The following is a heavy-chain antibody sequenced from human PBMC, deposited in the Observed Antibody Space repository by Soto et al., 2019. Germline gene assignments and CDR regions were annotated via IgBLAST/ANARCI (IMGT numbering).Heavy chain of an antibody. Sequence: ASVKVSCKASGYTFTGYYMHWVRQAPGQGLEWMGWINPNSGGTNYAQKFQGWVTMTRDTSISTAYMELSRLRSDDTAVYYCARDPSGASNAFDIWGQGTMVTVSS. J-gene: IGHJ3*02. V-gene: IGHV1-2*04. CDR3: ARDPSGASNAFDI. CDR2: INPNSGGT. D-gene: IGHD1-26*01. CDR1: GYTFTGYY.